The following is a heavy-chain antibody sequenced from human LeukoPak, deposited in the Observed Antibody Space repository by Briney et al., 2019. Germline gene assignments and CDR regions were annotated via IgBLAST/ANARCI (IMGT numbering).Heavy chain of an antibody. D-gene: IGHD3-9*01. Sequence: SETLSLTCSISGVSINNSSFSWGWIRQPPGKGLEWIGNIYFTGSTYYNPPLKSRVTISVDTSKSQCSLKLRSVTAADTAVYFCARAPTRSSDTVTGYLFDSWGQGTLVTVSS. CDR3: ARAPTRSSDTVTGYLFDS. V-gene: IGHV4-39*07. J-gene: IGHJ4*02. CDR1: GVSINNSSFS. CDR2: IYFTGST.